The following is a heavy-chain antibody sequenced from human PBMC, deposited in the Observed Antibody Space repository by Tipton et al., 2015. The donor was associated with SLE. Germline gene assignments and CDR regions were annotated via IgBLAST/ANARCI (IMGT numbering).Heavy chain of an antibody. CDR2: IYPGDSDT. D-gene: IGHD5-12*01. CDR1: GYSFTSYW. J-gene: IGHJ4*02. Sequence: QLVQSGAEVKKPGESLRISCEGSGYSFTSYWIGWVRQMPGKGLDWMGIIYPGDSDTSYSPSFQGQVTISADTSISTAFLHWSRRKASAPAMYYCARRSQDGYSGYDQDDFDYWGQGTLVTVSS. V-gene: IGHV5-51*01. CDR3: ARRSQDGYSGYDQDDFDY.